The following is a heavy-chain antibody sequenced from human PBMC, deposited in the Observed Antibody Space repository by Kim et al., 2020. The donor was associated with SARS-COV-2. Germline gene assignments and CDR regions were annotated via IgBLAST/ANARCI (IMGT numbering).Heavy chain of an antibody. D-gene: IGHD3-9*01. CDR3: ARGSRLRYFDWRFDY. V-gene: IGHV4-34*01. J-gene: IGHJ4*02. Sequence: SETLSLTCAVYGGSFSGYYWSWIRQPPGKGLEWIGEINHSGSTNYNPSLKSRVTISVDTSKNQFSLKLSSVTAADTAVYYCARGSRLRYFDWRFDYWGQGTLVTVSS. CDR1: GGSFSGYY. CDR2: INHSGST.